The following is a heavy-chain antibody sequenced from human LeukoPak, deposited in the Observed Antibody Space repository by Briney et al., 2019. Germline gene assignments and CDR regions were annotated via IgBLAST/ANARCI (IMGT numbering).Heavy chain of an antibody. CDR1: GGSISSGDYY. CDR3: ARDLAQQRGYDFWSGYYKRWFDP. D-gene: IGHD3-3*01. Sequence: SQTLSLTCTVSGGSISSGDYYWSWIRQPPGKGLEWIGYIYYSGSTYYNPSLKSRVTISVDTSKNQFSLKLSSVTAADTAVYYCARDLAQQRGYDFWSGYYKRWFDPWGQGTLVTVSS. CDR2: IYYSGST. V-gene: IGHV4-30-4*08. J-gene: IGHJ5*02.